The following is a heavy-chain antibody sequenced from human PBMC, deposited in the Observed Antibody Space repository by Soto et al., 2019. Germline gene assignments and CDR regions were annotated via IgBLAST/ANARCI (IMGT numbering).Heavy chain of an antibody. J-gene: IGHJ4*02. Sequence: QLQLQESGSGLVKPSQTLSLTCGVSGGSISSGGYSWSWIRQPPGKGLEWIGYIYHSGSTYNNPSLKSRVTISVDRFKNQFSLKLSSVTAADTAVYYCARANPTGAFDYWGQGTLVTVSS. CDR1: GGSISSGGYS. CDR3: ARANPTGAFDY. CDR2: IYHSGST. V-gene: IGHV4-30-2*01. D-gene: IGHD2-8*02.